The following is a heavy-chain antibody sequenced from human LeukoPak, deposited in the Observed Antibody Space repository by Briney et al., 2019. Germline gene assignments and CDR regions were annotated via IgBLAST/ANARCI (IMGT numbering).Heavy chain of an antibody. Sequence: SETLSLTCTVSGYSISSGYYWGWIRQPPGKGLEWIGSIYHSGSTYYNPSLKSRVTISVDTSKNQFSLKLSSVTAADTAVYYCARDDRCSSTSCYINLNNWFDPWGQGTLVTVSS. D-gene: IGHD2-2*02. CDR1: GYSISSGYY. CDR3: ARDDRCSSTSCYINLNNWFDP. V-gene: IGHV4-38-2*02. CDR2: IYHSGST. J-gene: IGHJ5*02.